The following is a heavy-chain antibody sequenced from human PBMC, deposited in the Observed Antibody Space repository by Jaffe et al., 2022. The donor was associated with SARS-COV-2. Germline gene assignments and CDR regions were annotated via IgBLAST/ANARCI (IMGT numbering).Heavy chain of an antibody. CDR3: ARGGYCSSDTCYVYMDV. J-gene: IGHJ6*03. CDR2: INPTTGKP. Sequence: QVQLVQSGSELKKPGASVKISCKASGYMFSSYATHWVRQAPGQGLEWMGWINPTTGKPTYAQGFTGRFVFSLDTSVSTAYLEISSLKAEDTAVYYCARGGYCSSDTCYVYMDVWGKGSTVNVSS. V-gene: IGHV7-4-1*02. CDR1: GYMFSSYA. D-gene: IGHD2-2*01.